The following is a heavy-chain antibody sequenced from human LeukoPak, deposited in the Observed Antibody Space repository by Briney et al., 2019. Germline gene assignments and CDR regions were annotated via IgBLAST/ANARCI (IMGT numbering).Heavy chain of an antibody. D-gene: IGHD2-21*01. CDR2: ISSSRSYI. CDR3: ARENGVAYCGGDCYSGGYYYYYYYMDV. V-gene: IGHV3-21*01. CDR1: GFTFSSYS. Sequence: GGSLRLSCAASGFTFSSYSMNWVRQAPGKGLEWVSSISSSRSYIYYADSVKGRFTISRDNAKNSLYLQMNSLRAEDTAVYYCARENGVAYCGGDCYSGGYYYYYYYMDVWGKGTTVTVSS. J-gene: IGHJ6*03.